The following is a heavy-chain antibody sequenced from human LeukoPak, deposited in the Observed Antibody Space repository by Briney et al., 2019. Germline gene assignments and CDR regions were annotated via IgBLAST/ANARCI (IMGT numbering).Heavy chain of an antibody. V-gene: IGHV4-59*06. Sequence: SETLSLTCTVSGGSISSYYWSWIRQHPGKGLEWIGYIYYSGSTYYNPSLKSRVTISVDTSKNQFSLKLSSVTAADTAVYYCARDVVQLSQYWYFDLWGRGTLVTVSS. CDR3: ARDVVQLSQYWYFDL. D-gene: IGHD5-18*01. CDR1: GGSISSYY. J-gene: IGHJ2*01. CDR2: IYYSGST.